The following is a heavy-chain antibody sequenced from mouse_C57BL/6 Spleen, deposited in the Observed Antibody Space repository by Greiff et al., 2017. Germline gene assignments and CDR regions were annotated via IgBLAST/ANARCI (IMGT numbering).Heavy chain of an antibody. CDR3: ARGNPLDY. CDR2: IYPRSGNT. CDR1: GYTFTSYG. J-gene: IGHJ2*01. Sequence: QVQLKESGAELARPGASVKLSCKASGYTFTSYGISWVKQRTGQGLEWIGEIYPRSGNTYYNEKFKGKATLTADKYSSTAYMELRSLTSEDSAVYFCARGNPLDYWGQGTTLTVSS. V-gene: IGHV1-81*01.